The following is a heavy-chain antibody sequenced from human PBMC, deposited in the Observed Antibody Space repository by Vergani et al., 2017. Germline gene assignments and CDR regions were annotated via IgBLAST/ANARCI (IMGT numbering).Heavy chain of an antibody. Sequence: QVQVVQSGAEVKKSGASVKVSCKTSGYTFSNYYMHWARQAPGQGLEWMGIINPSGGHTNYAQKFQGRVTMTRDTSTSTVYMELSSLRSEVTAIYYCARGDYGILTGYRYWGQGTLVTVSA. CDR1: GYTFSNYY. CDR2: INPSGGHT. D-gene: IGHD3-9*01. CDR3: ARGDYGILTGYRY. V-gene: IGHV1-46*03. J-gene: IGHJ4*02.